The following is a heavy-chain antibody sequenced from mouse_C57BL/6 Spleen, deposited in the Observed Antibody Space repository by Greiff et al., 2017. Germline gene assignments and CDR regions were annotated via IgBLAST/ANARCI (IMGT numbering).Heavy chain of an antibody. CDR2: IDPEDGEP. J-gene: IGHJ4*01. V-gene: IGHV14-2*01. D-gene: IGHD1-1*01. Sequence: EFQLQQSGAELVKPGASVKLSCTASGFNIKDYYMHWVKQRTEQGLAWIGRIDPEDGEPKYAPKFQGKATITADTSSNTAYLQLSSLTSEDTAVYYCARGGHYGSSYDYYAMDYWGQGTSVTVSS. CDR1: GFNIKDYY. CDR3: ARGGHYGSSYDYYAMDY.